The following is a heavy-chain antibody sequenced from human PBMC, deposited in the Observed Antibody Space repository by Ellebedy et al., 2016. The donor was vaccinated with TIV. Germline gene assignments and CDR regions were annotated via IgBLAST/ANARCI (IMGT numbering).Heavy chain of an antibody. J-gene: IGHJ3*02. Sequence: SETLSLTXTVSGGSISSSSYYWSWIRQPPGKGLEWIGEINHSGSTNYNPSLKSRVTISVDTSKNQFSLKLSSVTAADTAVYYCARGPYSHRIVVVIDAFDIWGQGTMVTVSS. V-gene: IGHV4-39*07. CDR3: ARGPYSHRIVVVIDAFDI. CDR2: INHSGST. CDR1: GGSISSSSYY. D-gene: IGHD3-22*01.